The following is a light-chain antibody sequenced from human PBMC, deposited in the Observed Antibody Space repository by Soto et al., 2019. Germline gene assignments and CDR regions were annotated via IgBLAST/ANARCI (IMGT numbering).Light chain of an antibody. CDR3: HQYSDGPGGT. J-gene: IGKJ1*01. CDR1: QSVSSN. Sequence: EIGMTQSPATLSVSPGERATLSCRASQSVSSNLAWYQHKPGQAPRLLIFGASTRATGIPVRFSGRGSGRQFTLPISSLQAGDFAVYYCHQYSDGPGGTFGQGTKVGIK. CDR2: GAS. V-gene: IGKV3-15*01.